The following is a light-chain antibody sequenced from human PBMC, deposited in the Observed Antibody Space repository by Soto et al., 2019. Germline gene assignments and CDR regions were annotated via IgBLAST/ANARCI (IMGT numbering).Light chain of an antibody. J-gene: IGKJ1*01. Sequence: ENVLTQSPVTLSLSPGERVTLSCRASQSVSTTYLAWYQQKPGQAPRLLIYGTSTRAAGIPDRFSGSGSGTDFTLTISRLEPEDFAVYYCQQSGGSTRTFGQGTKVDIK. CDR2: GTS. CDR3: QQSGGSTRT. V-gene: IGKV3-20*01. CDR1: QSVSTTY.